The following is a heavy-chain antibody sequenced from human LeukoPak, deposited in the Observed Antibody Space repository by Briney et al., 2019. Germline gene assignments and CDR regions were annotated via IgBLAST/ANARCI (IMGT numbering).Heavy chain of an antibody. J-gene: IGHJ4*02. V-gene: IGHV3-30*18. CDR2: ISYDGSNK. D-gene: IGHD3-9*01. CDR1: GFTSSSYG. CDR3: AKDSRSLRYFDWSDY. Sequence: GRSLRLSCAASGFTSSSYGMHWVRQAPGKGLEWVAVISYDGSNKYYADSVKGRFTISRDNSKNTLYLQMNSLRAEDTAVYYCAKDSRSLRYFDWSDYWGQGTLVTVSS.